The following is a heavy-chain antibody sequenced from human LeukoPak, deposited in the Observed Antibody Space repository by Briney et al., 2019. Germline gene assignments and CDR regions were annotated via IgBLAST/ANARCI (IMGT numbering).Heavy chain of an antibody. V-gene: IGHV3-30*01. J-gene: IGHJ4*02. CDR3: AREGDRHFTFDY. Sequence: GGSLRLSCAASGSTFSGHLLHWVRQAPGKGLEWVGGTAYDGAEKYYADSVRGRFAISRDNSKSTVYLEMNSLRPEDAAVYYCAREGDRHFTFDYWGRGTLVAVSS. CDR2: TAYDGAEK. D-gene: IGHD2/OR15-2a*01. CDR1: GSTFSGHL.